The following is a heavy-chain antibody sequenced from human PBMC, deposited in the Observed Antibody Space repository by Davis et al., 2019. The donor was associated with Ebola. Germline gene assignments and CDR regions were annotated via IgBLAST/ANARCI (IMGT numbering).Heavy chain of an antibody. V-gene: IGHV3-23*01. CDR2: ISAGGGST. D-gene: IGHD6-19*01. J-gene: IGHJ6*04. CDR1: GFTFHSYA. CDR3: ARTIAVAVPFQYGMDV. Sequence: PGGSLRLSCAASGFTFHSYAMNWVRQLPGKGLEWVSAISAGGGSTNYADSVEGRFTISRDNFKNTLYLQVSSLRADDTAVYYCARTIAVAVPFQYGMDVWGKGTTVTVSS.